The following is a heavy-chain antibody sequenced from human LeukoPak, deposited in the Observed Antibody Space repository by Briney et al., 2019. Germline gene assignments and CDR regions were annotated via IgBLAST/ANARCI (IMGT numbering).Heavy chain of an antibody. D-gene: IGHD1-26*01. CDR2: IKSKTDGGTT. CDR1: GFTFSNAW. V-gene: IGHV3-15*01. CDR3: TTGAPRAYSGSYSNC. Sequence: AGGSLSLSCAASGFTFSNAWMSWVRQAPGKGLEWVGRIKSKTDGGTTDYAATVKGRFTISRDDSQNTLYLQMNSLKTEDTAVYYCTTGAPRAYSGSYSNCWGQGTLVTVSS. J-gene: IGHJ4*02.